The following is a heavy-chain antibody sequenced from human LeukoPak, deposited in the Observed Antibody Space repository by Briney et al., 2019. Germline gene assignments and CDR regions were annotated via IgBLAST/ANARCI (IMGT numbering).Heavy chain of an antibody. CDR1: GFTFSTYG. V-gene: IGHV3-30*02. CDR2: IRYDGSDK. D-gene: IGHD3-3*01. CDR3: AKDDSIFAVYGVDS. J-gene: IGHJ4*02. Sequence: PGGSLRLSCAASGFTFSTYGMHWVRQAPGKGLEWVTFIRYDGSDKYYADSVKGRFTISRDNSKNTLYLQMNSLRAEDTAVYYCAKDDSIFAVYGVDSWRQGTLVTVSS.